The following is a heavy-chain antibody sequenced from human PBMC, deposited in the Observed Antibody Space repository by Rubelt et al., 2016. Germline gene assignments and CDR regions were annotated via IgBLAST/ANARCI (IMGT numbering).Heavy chain of an antibody. Sequence: GWLRQPPGKGLEWIGSIYHSGTTYYRPSLKSRITISVDTSKNQFSLKLSSVTAADTAVYYCARCPGVANWGSLNWFDPWGQGILVTVSS. J-gene: IGHJ5*02. V-gene: IGHV4-38-2*01. CDR2: IYHSGTT. CDR3: ARCPGVANWGSLNWFDP. D-gene: IGHD7-27*01.